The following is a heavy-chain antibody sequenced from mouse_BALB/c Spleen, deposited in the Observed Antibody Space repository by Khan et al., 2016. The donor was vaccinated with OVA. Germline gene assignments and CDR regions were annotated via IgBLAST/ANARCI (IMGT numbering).Heavy chain of an antibody. CDR3: ARSGGNFHWYFDV. CDR2: ISSGSSTI. CDR1: GFTFSTFG. D-gene: IGHD2-1*01. Sequence: DVKLVESGGGLVQPGGSRKLSCAASGFTFSTFGMHWVRQAPEKGLEWVAYISSGSSTIYYVDTVKGRFTISRDNPKNTLFLQMTSLRSEDTAMYYCARSGGNFHWYFDVWGAGTSVTVSS. J-gene: IGHJ1*01. V-gene: IGHV5-17*02.